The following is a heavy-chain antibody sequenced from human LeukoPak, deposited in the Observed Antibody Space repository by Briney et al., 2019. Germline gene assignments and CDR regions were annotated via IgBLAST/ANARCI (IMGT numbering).Heavy chain of an antibody. CDR1: GFTVSSNS. CDR2: IYSAGST. CDR3: ANPKY. V-gene: IGHV3-53*01. Sequence: GSLRLSCTVSGFTVSSNSMSWVRQAPGKGLEWVSFIYSAGSTHYSDSVKGRFTISIDNSKNTLYLQMNSLRAEDTAVYYCANPKYWGQGTLVTVSS. J-gene: IGHJ4*02.